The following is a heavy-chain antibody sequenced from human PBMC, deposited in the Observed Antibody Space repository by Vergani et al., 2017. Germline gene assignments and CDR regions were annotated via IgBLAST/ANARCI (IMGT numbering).Heavy chain of an antibody. D-gene: IGHD4-23*01. CDR3: ARDNKQLRPRAFEL. CDR2: IYVSGIT. V-gene: IGHV4-61*02. J-gene: IGHJ3*01. Sequence: QVQLQESGPGLEKPSQTLSLTCTVSGASINNDFYYWHWIRQPAGKGLEWIGRIYVSGITDYNSSLQSRVSMSVDTSKNQFSLTLTSVTAADTAVYYCARDNKQLRPRAFELWGQGTMVTVSS. CDR1: GASINNDFYY.